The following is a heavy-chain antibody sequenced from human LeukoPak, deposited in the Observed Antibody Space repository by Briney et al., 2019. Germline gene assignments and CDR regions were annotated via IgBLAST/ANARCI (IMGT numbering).Heavy chain of an antibody. CDR1: GYTFTSYG. CDR3: ARDPRAYSYDSDDAFDI. J-gene: IGHJ3*02. V-gene: IGHV1-18*01. CDR2: ISVYNGST. D-gene: IGHD3-22*01. Sequence: GASVKVSCMASGYTFTSYGISWVRQAPGQGREWLGWISVYNGSTNYTQKIQGRVTMTTDTSTRTAYMELRSLRSDDTAAYFCARDPRAYSYDSDDAFDIWGQGTMVTVSS.